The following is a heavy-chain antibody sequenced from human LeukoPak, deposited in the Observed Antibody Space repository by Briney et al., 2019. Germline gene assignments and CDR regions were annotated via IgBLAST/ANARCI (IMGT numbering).Heavy chain of an antibody. J-gene: IGHJ3*02. CDR1: GFTFSTYS. D-gene: IGHD3-3*01. Sequence: PGGSLRLSCAASGFTFSTYSMNWVRQAPGEGLEWVSYIDSGSSTIYYADSVKGRFTVSRDNAKNSLYLQMNSLRAEDTAVYYCARVISPYDFWSGYWENDAFDIWGQGTMVTVSS. CDR2: IDSGSSTI. V-gene: IGHV3-48*01. CDR3: ARVISPYDFWSGYWENDAFDI.